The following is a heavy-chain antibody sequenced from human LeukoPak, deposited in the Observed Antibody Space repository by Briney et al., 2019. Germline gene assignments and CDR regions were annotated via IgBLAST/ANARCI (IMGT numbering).Heavy chain of an antibody. CDR1: GFTFSSYG. J-gene: IGHJ4*02. D-gene: IGHD3-3*01. V-gene: IGHV3-30*02. CDR2: IRYDGSNK. CDR3: AKDEGAHYDFWSGYIDY. Sequence: PGRSLRLSCAASGFTFSSYGMHRVRQAPGKGLEWVAFIRYDGSNKYYADSVKGRFTISRDNSKNTLYLQMNSLRAEDTAVYYCAKDEGAHYDFWSGYIDYWGQGTLVTVSS.